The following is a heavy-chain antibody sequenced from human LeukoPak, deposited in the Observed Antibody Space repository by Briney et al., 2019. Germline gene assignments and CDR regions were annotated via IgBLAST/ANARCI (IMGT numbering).Heavy chain of an antibody. J-gene: IGHJ6*03. D-gene: IGHD3-22*01. V-gene: IGHV1-46*01. CDR3: ARAKPTYYYDSSGYQGYMDV. Sequence: ASVKVSCKASGYTFTSYYMHWVRQAPGQGLEWMGIINPSGGSTSYAQKFQGRVTMTRDMSTSTAYMELRSLRSDDTAVYYCARAKPTYYYDSSGYQGYMDVWGKGTTVTVSS. CDR2: INPSGGST. CDR1: GYTFTSYY.